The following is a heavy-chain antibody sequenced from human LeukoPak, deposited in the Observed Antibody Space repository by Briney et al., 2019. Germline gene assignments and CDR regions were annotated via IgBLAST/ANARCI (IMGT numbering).Heavy chain of an antibody. CDR1: GFTFSNYG. CDR3: AKDGYNYSDY. CDR2: IRYDGSNK. J-gene: IGHJ4*02. V-gene: IGHV3-30*02. D-gene: IGHD5-24*01. Sequence: HPAGYLRCSCAASGFTFSNYGMHWVGQAPGKGLKWVAFIRYDGSNKEYADSVKGRFTISRDNSKNTLYLQMNSLRAEDTAVYYCAKDGYNYSDYWGQGTLVTVSS.